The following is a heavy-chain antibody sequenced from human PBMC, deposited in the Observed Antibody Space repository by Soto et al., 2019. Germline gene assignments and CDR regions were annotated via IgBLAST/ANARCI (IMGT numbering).Heavy chain of an antibody. CDR1: GGSVSSGSYY. D-gene: IGHD3-16*02. CDR2: IYYSGST. Sequence: NPSETLSLTCTVSGGSVSSGSYYWSWIRQPPGKGLEWIGYIYYSGSTNYNPSLKSRVTISVDTSKNQFSLKLSSVTAADTAVYYCARGGSGRSFGGVIVTVWDYWGQGTMVTVSS. V-gene: IGHV4-61*01. CDR3: ARGGSGRSFGGVIVTVWDY. J-gene: IGHJ4*02.